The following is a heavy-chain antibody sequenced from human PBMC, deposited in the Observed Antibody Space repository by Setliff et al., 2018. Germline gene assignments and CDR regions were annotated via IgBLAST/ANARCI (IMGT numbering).Heavy chain of an antibody. CDR3: AKDLASWSPDR. CDR2: ISGSGVST. CDR1: GFIFSAYD. V-gene: IGHV3-23*01. Sequence: GGSLRLSCAASGFIFSAYDMNWVRQAPGKGLEWVSAISGSGVSTYYADSVKGRFTISRDNSKNSLYLQMNDLRAEDTAVYYCAKDLASWSPDRWGLGTLVTVSS. D-gene: IGHD3-3*01. J-gene: IGHJ4*02.